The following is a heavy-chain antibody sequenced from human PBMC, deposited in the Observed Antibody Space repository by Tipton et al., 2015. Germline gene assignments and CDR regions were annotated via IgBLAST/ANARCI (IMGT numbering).Heavy chain of an antibody. V-gene: IGHV4-59*12. D-gene: IGHD2-2*03. CDR1: GGSISNYY. Sequence: TLSLTCTVSGGSISNYYWNWIRQPPGKGLEWIGYISYSGTPNYNPSLRSRVTISVDASKTQFSLQLSSITAADTAVYYCARMDILGNWFDPWGQGTLVTVSS. J-gene: IGHJ5*02. CDR2: ISYSGTP. CDR3: ARMDILGNWFDP.